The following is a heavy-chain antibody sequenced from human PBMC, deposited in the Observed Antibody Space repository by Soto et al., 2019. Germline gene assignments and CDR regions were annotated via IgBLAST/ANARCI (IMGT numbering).Heavy chain of an antibody. CDR2: ISNSGDGT. V-gene: IGHV3-23*01. J-gene: IGHJ6*02. Sequence: EVQLLDSGGGLVQPGASLRLSCAASGFTFSRYAMTWVRQAPGKGLEWVSTISNSGDGTYYADSVKGRFTISRDNSKNTLFLQMNSLRAEDTAVYYCANGYNMDVWGQGTTVTVSS. CDR3: ANGYNMDV. D-gene: IGHD5-18*01. CDR1: GFTFSRYA.